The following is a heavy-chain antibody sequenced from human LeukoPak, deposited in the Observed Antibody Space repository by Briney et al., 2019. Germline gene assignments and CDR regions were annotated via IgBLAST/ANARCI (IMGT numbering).Heavy chain of an antibody. CDR2: ISYDGSNK. Sequence: GRSLRLSCAASGFTFSSYAMHWVRQAPGKGLEWVAVISYDGSNKYYADSVKGRFTISRDNSKNTLYLQMNSLRAEDTAVYYCVKSTVNGLMITFGGVIDPFDYWGQGTLVTVSS. CDR1: GFTFSSYA. V-gene: IGHV3-30-3*02. D-gene: IGHD3-16*02. CDR3: VKSTVNGLMITFGGVIDPFDY. J-gene: IGHJ4*02.